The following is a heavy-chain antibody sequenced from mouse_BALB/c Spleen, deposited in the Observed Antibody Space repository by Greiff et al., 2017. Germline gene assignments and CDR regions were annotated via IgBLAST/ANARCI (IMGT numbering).Heavy chain of an antibody. CDR1: GFSLTSYG. CDR3: ARGPSYAMDY. V-gene: IGHV2-9*02. J-gene: IGHJ4*01. CDR2: IWAGGST. Sequence: VKLVESGPGLVAPSQSLSITCTVSGFSLTSYGVHWVRQPPGKGLEWLGVIWAGGSTNYNSALMSRLSISKDNSKSQVFLKMNSLQTDDTAMYYCARGPSYAMDYWGQGTSVTVSS.